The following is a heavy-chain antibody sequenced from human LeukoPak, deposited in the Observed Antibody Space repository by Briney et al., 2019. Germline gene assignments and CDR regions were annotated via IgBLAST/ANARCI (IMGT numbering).Heavy chain of an antibody. Sequence: GGSLRLSCSASGFTFSNYWMTWVRQAPGKGLEWVANIKQDGSDKYYVDSVKDRFTISRDNAKNSLYLQLSSLKADDTAVYYCAKTRKWIDYWGQGTLVTVSS. CDR1: GFTFSNYW. J-gene: IGHJ4*02. CDR2: IKQDGSDK. CDR3: AKTRKWIDY. D-gene: IGHD2-8*01. V-gene: IGHV3-7*03.